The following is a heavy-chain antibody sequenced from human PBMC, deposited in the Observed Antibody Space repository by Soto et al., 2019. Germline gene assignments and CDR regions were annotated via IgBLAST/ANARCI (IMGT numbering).Heavy chain of an antibody. V-gene: IGHV4-39*01. CDR2: MYYSGGA. CDR1: GVSIHNSHSF. Sequence: TLSLTCAVSGVSIHNSHSFWGWIRQPPGKGLEFIGSMYYSGGANYNPSLKSRVTISLDTSKNQFSLTVNSVTAADTAIYYCGRVVEGATRHTDFDSWGQGTLVTVSS. J-gene: IGHJ5*01. D-gene: IGHD2-15*01. CDR3: GRVVEGATRHTDFDS.